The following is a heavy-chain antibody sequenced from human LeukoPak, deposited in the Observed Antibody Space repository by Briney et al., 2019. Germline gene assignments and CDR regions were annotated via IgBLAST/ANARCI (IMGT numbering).Heavy chain of an antibody. CDR1: GYTFTSYG. D-gene: IGHD3-10*01. CDR2: ISAYNGNT. CDR3: ARVGGVRGVIRAGGDAFDI. V-gene: IGHV1-18*01. J-gene: IGHJ3*02. Sequence: ASVKVSCKASGYTFTSYGIGWVRQAPGQGLEWMGWISAYNGNTNYAQKLQGRVTMTTDTSTSTAYMELRSLRSDDTAVYYCARVGGVRGVIRAGGDAFDIWGQGTMVTVSS.